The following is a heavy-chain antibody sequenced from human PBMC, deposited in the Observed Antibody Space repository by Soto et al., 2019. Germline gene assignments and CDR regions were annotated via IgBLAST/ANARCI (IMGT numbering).Heavy chain of an antibody. CDR2: INAGNGNT. Sequence: ASVKVSCKASGYTFTSYAMHWVRQAPGQRLEWMGWINAGNGNTKYSQKFQGRVTITRDTSASTAYMELSSLRSEDTAVYYCARGARCSGGSCYWDWFDPWGQGTPVTVSS. CDR3: ARGARCSGGSCYWDWFDP. J-gene: IGHJ5*02. V-gene: IGHV1-3*01. D-gene: IGHD2-15*01. CDR1: GYTFTSYA.